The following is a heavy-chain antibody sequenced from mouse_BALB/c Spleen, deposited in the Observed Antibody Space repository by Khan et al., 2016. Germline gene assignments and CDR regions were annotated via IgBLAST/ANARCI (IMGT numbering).Heavy chain of an antibody. CDR3: TRGESTMIRGFAY. J-gene: IGHJ3*01. CDR2: IYPSDIYT. CDR1: GYTFTSYW. Sequence: QVQLQQSGAELVRPGASVKLSCKASGYTFTSYWINWMKQRPGKGLEWIGNIYPSDIYTNYNQKFKDQATLTVDKSSSTAYMQLSSPTSDDSAIYYCTRGESTMIRGFAYWGQGTLVTVSA. D-gene: IGHD2-4*01. V-gene: IGHV1-69*02.